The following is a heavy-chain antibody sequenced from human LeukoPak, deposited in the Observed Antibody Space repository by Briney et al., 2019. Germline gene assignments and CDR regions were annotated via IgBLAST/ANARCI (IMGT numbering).Heavy chain of an antibody. CDR3: ARGFLGRNPVY. V-gene: IGHV1-8*01. CDR1: GYTFTGYG. CDR2: INPYTGNT. J-gene: IGHJ4*02. D-gene: IGHD2/OR15-2a*01. Sequence: ASVKVSCKASGYTFTGYGIHWVRQASGHGLEWLGWINPYTGNTDYIEKLQGRVTMTVNTSITTAYMELRSLRSEGTAVYYCARGFLGRNPVYWGQGTLVTVSS.